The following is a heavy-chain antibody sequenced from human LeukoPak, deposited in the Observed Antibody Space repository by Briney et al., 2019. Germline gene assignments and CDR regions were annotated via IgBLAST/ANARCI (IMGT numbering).Heavy chain of an antibody. Sequence: PSETLSLTCTVSGGPISSSSYYWGWIRQPPGKGLEWIGSIYYSGSTYYNPSLKSRVTISVDTSKNQFSLKLSSVTAADTAVYYCARLDTAMVFDYWGQGTLVTVSS. CDR3: ARLDTAMVFDY. J-gene: IGHJ4*02. D-gene: IGHD5-18*01. CDR2: IYYSGST. CDR1: GGPISSSSYY. V-gene: IGHV4-39*01.